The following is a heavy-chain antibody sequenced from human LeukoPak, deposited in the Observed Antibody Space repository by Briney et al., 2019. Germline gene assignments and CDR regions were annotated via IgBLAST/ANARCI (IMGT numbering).Heavy chain of an antibody. Sequence: SVKVSCKASGGTFSNYAISWVRQAPGQGLEWMGGIIPIFGTANYAQKFQGRVTITTDESTSTAYMELSSLRSEDTAVYYCASGYPDYYGSGKLRTGNDYWGQGTLVTVSS. D-gene: IGHD3-10*01. V-gene: IGHV1-69*05. CDR2: IIPIFGTA. CDR3: ASGYPDYYGSGKLRTGNDY. CDR1: GGTFSNYA. J-gene: IGHJ4*02.